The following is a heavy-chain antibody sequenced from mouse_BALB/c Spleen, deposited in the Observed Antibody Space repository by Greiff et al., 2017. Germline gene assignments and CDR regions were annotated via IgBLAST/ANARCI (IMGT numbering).Heavy chain of an antibody. CDR2: ISTYYGDA. D-gene: IGHD1-2*01. CDR1: GYTFTDYA. Sequence: VQLQQSGAELVRPGVSVKISCKGSGYTFTDYAMHWVKQSHAKSLEWIGVISTYYGDASYNQKFKGKATMTVDKSSSTAYMELARLTSEDSAIYYCARSALYYFDYWGQGTTLTVSS. V-gene: IGHV1S137*01. J-gene: IGHJ2*01. CDR3: ARSALYYFDY.